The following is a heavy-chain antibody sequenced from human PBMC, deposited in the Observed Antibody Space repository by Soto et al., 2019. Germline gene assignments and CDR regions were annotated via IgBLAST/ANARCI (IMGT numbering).Heavy chain of an antibody. V-gene: IGHV3-66*01. CDR2: IYSGGST. CDR1: GFTVSTGY. D-gene: IGHD3-3*01. CDR3: ARDRFTIFGIAENRFDP. J-gene: IGHJ5*02. Sequence: PGGSLRLSCLASGFTVSTGYMSWVRQAPGKGLEWVSIIYSGGSTYYADSVKDRFTISRDTSKNTMYLQMNSLRGEDTAVYYCARDRFTIFGIAENRFDPWGQGTLVTVSS.